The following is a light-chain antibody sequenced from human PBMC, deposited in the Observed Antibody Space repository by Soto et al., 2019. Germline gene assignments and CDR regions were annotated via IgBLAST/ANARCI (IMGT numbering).Light chain of an antibody. Sequence: QSVLTQPASVSGSPGQSITISCTGTSSDIGGYNYVSWYQQYPGKAPKLMIFGVSDRPLGVSHRFSGSKSGTTDSLTISGRQAEDEAVYYCSSYKTSSTVVVFGGGTKLTVL. CDR2: GVS. CDR1: SSDIGGYNY. J-gene: IGLJ2*01. V-gene: IGLV2-14*01. CDR3: SSYKTSSTVVV.